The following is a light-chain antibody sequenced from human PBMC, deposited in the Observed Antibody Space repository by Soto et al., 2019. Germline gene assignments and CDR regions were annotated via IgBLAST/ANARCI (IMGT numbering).Light chain of an antibody. V-gene: IGKV1-9*01. Sequence: DIQLTQSPSFLSASVGDRVTITCRASQGISSYLAWYQQKPGNAPKLLIYAASTLQSGVPSRFSGSGSATEFTLTISSLQPEEFATYYCQQLNSYPITCGQGTRLEIK. CDR2: AAS. J-gene: IGKJ5*01. CDR3: QQLNSYPIT. CDR1: QGISSY.